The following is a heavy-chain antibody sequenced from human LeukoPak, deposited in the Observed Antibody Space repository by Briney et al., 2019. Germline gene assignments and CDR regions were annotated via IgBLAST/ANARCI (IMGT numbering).Heavy chain of an antibody. CDR2: SSTYSGNT. D-gene: IGHD1-26*01. V-gene: IGHV1-18*01. J-gene: IGHJ4*02. Sequence: ASVKVSCKASGYTFGSYGISWVRLAPGQGLEWMGWSSTYSGNTNYAQKLQGRVTMTTETSTSTAYMELSSLRYDETAVYYCVRDRSRGTYYNYWGQGTLVTVSS. CDR3: VRDRSRGTYYNY. CDR1: GYTFGSYG.